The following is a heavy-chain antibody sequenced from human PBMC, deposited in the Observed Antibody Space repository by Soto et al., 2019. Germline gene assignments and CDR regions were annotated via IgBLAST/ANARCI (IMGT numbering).Heavy chain of an antibody. CDR1: GFTFSNYW. CDR2: IKADGSEK. CDR3: VRGFGSADY. J-gene: IGHJ4*02. Sequence: EVQVVESGGGLVQPGGSLRLSCAASGFTFSNYWMTWVRQAPGKGLEWVANIKADGSEKYYVDYVKGRFTISRDNAENSLSLEMNSLRAEDTAVYYCVRGFGSADYWGQGALVTVS. D-gene: IGHD6-25*01. V-gene: IGHV3-7*05.